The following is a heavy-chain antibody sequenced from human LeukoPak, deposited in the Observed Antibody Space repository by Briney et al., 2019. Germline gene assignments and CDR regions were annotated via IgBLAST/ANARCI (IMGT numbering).Heavy chain of an antibody. J-gene: IGHJ5*02. CDR1: GYTFTSYG. CDR3: ARDLGNDYGLNWLDP. Sequence: ASVKVSCKASGYTFTSYGISWVRQAPGQGLEWMGWISDYNGNTNYAQTLQGRVTMTTDTSTSTTYMELRSLRSDDTAVYYCARDLGNDYGLNWLDPWGQGTLVTVSS. CDR2: ISDYNGNT. D-gene: IGHD4-17*01. V-gene: IGHV1-18*01.